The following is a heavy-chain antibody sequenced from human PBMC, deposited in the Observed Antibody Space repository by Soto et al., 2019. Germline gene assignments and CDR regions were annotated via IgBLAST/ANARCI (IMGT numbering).Heavy chain of an antibody. V-gene: IGHV3-30*18. CDR3: AKDLDKGYCSGGSCYPNWFDP. J-gene: IGHJ5*02. Sequence: TGGSLRLSCAASGFTFSSYGMHWVRQAPGKGLEGVAVISYDGSNKYYADYVKGRFTISRDNSKNTLYLQMNSLRAEDTAVYYFAKDLDKGYCSGGSCYPNWFDPWGQGTLVTVSS. CDR1: GFTFSSYG. CDR2: ISYDGSNK. D-gene: IGHD2-15*01.